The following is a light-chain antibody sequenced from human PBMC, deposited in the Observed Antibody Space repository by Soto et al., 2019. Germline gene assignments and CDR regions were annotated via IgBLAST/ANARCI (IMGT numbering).Light chain of an antibody. CDR1: QSISTW. Sequence: DIQMTQSPSTLSASVGDRVTITCRASQSISTWLAWYQQKPGKAPKLLTYKASSLRNGVPSRFSGSGSGTEFTLTIYSLQPDDFASYYCQQYNGYPHTFGQGTKLEIK. CDR2: KAS. CDR3: QQYNGYPHT. J-gene: IGKJ2*01. V-gene: IGKV1-5*03.